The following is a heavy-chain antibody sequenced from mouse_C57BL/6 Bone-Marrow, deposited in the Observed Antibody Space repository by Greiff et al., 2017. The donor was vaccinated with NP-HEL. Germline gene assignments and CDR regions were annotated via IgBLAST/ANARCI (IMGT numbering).Heavy chain of an antibody. Sequence: QVQLKESGPGLVAPSQSLSITCTVSGFSFTSYGVDWVRQSPGKGLEWLGVIWGVGSTNYNSALKSRLSISKDNSKSQVFLKMNSLQTDDTAMYYCASPLDSSGYVRFAYWGQGTLVTVSA. V-gene: IGHV2-6*01. CDR2: IWGVGST. CDR1: GFSFTSYG. D-gene: IGHD3-2*02. CDR3: ASPLDSSGYVRFAY. J-gene: IGHJ3*01.